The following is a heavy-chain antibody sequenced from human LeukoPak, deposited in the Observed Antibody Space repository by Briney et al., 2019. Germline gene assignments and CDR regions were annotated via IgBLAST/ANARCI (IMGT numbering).Heavy chain of an antibody. D-gene: IGHD3-16*01. J-gene: IGHJ3*02. Sequence: GGSLRLSCAASGFTFSSYAMSWVRQAPGKGLEWVSLISGSGGSTYYADSVKGRFTISRDNLKNTLYLQMNSLRAEDTAVFYCAKDRDDYVWGSYLGAFDIWGQGTMVTVSS. CDR2: ISGSGGST. V-gene: IGHV3-23*01. CDR3: AKDRDDYVWGSYLGAFDI. CDR1: GFTFSSYA.